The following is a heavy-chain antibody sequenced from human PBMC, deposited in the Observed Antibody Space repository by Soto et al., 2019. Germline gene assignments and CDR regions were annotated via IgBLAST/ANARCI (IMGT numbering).Heavy chain of an antibody. CDR1: GFPFSSYA. J-gene: IGHJ6*02. D-gene: IGHD3-9*01. CDR2: ISGSGGST. V-gene: IGHV3-23*01. Sequence: GGSLRLSCAASGFPFSSYAMSWVRQAPGKGLEWVSAISGSGGSTYYADSVKGRFTISRDNSKNTLYLQMNSLRAEDTAVYYCAKNVWGITIFGGMDVWGQGTTVTVSS. CDR3: AKNVWGITIFGGMDV.